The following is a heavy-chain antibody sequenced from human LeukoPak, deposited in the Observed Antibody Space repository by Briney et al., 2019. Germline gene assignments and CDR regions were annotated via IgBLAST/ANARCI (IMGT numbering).Heavy chain of an antibody. CDR3: AREWIVAARFDP. CDR1: GVIFS. J-gene: IGHJ5*02. D-gene: IGHD2-21*01. V-gene: IGHV1-69*13. Sequence: ASVKVSCKASGVIFSINWVRQAHGQGLEWMGGIIPIFGTANYAQKFQGRVTITADESTSTAYMELSSLRSEDTAVYYCAREWIVAARFDPWGQGTLVTVSS. CDR2: IIPIFGTA.